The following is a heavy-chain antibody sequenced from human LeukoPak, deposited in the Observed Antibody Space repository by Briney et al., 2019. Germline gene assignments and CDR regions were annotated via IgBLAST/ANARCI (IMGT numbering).Heavy chain of an antibody. D-gene: IGHD2-2*01. Sequence: PSQTLSLTCIVSGGSISSGDYYWSWIRQPPGKGLEWIGYIYYSGSTYYNPSLKSRVTISVDTSKNQFSLKLSSVTAADTAVYYCAMGSQRIRYCSSTSCRRIAAREYYFDYWGQGTLVTVSS. CDR3: AMGSQRIRYCSSTSCRRIAAREYYFDY. V-gene: IGHV4-30-4*01. J-gene: IGHJ4*02. CDR2: IYYSGST. CDR1: GGSISSGDYY.